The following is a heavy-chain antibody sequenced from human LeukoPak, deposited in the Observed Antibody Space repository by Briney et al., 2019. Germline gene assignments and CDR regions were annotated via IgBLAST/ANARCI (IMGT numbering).Heavy chain of an antibody. Sequence: PSETLSLTCTVSGGSISSYYWSWIRQPPGKGLEWIGSVYHTGSTYYHPSLKSRVTISLDTSKNQFSLRLTSVTAADTAVYYCASHYYDSSGYLFDSWGRGSLVTVSS. CDR2: VYHTGST. D-gene: IGHD3-22*01. CDR3: ASHYYDSSGYLFDS. J-gene: IGHJ4*02. CDR1: GGSISSYY. V-gene: IGHV4-59*08.